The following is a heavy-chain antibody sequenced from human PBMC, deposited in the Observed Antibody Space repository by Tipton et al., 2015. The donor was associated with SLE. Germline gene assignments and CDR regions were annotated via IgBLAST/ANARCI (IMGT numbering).Heavy chain of an antibody. CDR1: GFTFSSYG. J-gene: IGHJ4*02. CDR3: AKGDYDYIWGTSYYFDY. V-gene: IGHV3-30*02. Sequence: QLVQSGGGVVQPGGSLRLSCAASGFTFSSYGMHWVRQAPGKGLEWVAFIRYDGSNKYYADSVKGRFTISRDNSKNTLYLQMNSLRAEDTAVYYCAKGDYDYIWGTSYYFDYWGQGTLVTVSS. D-gene: IGHD3-16*01. CDR2: IRYDGSNK.